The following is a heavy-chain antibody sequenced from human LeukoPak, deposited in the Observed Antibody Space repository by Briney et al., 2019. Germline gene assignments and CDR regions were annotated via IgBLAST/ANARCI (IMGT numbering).Heavy chain of an antibody. Sequence: GGSLRLSCAASGFTFSDYYMSWIRQAPGKGLEWVSYISSSGSTIYYADSVKGRFTISRDNAKNSLYLQMNSLGAEDTAVYYCARDHGGMADDLVVVFDYWGQGTLVTVSS. CDR1: GFTFSDYY. V-gene: IGHV3-11*01. J-gene: IGHJ4*02. D-gene: IGHD5-24*01. CDR2: ISSSGSTI. CDR3: ARDHGGMADDLVVVFDY.